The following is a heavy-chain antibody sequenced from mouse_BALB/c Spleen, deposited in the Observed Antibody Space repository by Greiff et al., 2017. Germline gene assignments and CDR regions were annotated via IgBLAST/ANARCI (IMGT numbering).Heavy chain of an antibody. CDR2: ISSGSSTI. V-gene: IGHV5-17*02. D-gene: IGHD4-1*01. CDR1: GFTFSSFG. J-gene: IGHJ1*01. Sequence: EVKVVESGGGLVQPGGSRKLSCAASGFTFSSFGMHWVRQAPEKGLEWVAYISSGSSTIYYADTVKGRFTISRDNPKNTLFLQMTSLRSEDTAMYYCATGNWYFDVWGAGTTVTVSS. CDR3: ATGNWYFDV.